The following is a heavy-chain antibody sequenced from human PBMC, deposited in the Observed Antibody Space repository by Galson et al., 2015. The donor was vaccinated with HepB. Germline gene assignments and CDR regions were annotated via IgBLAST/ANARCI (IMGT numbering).Heavy chain of an antibody. CDR3: ARGSCSSISCYLFDY. D-gene: IGHD2-2*01. CDR1: THILTSSG. Sequence: SVKVSCKASTHILTSSGISWVRQAPGQGLEWMGWISTFNGNADYAQKLQGRVTMTTDTSTSTAYMELRSLTSDDTAVYYCARGSCSSISCYLFDYWGQGTLVTVSS. V-gene: IGHV1-18*01. CDR2: ISTFNGNA. J-gene: IGHJ4*02.